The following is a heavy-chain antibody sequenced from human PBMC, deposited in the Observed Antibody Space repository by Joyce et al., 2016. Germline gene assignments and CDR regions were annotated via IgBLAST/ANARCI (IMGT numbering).Heavy chain of an antibody. D-gene: IGHD3-22*01. CDR2: ISTYNNNT. V-gene: IGHV1-18*01. Sequence: QVQLVQSGAEVKKPGASVKVSCKTSGYTFTSYGISWVRQAPGQGLEWMGWISTYNNNTNYAQKFQGRFTMTTDTSTTTAFMELRSLRSDDTAVYFCARGPLITMIVVVSDAFDIWGQGTMVTVSS. J-gene: IGHJ3*02. CDR1: GYTFTSYG. CDR3: ARGPLITMIVVVSDAFDI.